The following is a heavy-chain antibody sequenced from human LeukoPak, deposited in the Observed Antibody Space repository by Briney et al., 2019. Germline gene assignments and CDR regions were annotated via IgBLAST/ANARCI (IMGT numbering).Heavy chain of an antibody. V-gene: IGHV3-30*02. D-gene: IGHD2-8*02. Sequence: PGGSLRLSCAASGFTFSNYGMHWVRQAPGKGLEGVAFIRYDGINKYYADYVKGRFTISRDNSKNTLYLQMNSLKTEDTAVYYCASGPTIYWDFDYWGQGTLVTVSS. CDR3: ASGPTIYWDFDY. CDR2: IRYDGINK. CDR1: GFTFSNYG. J-gene: IGHJ4*02.